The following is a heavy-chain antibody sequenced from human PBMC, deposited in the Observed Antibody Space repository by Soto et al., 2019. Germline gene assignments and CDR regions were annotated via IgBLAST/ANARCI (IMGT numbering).Heavy chain of an antibody. D-gene: IGHD2-8*01. CDR2: IIPIFGTA. V-gene: IGHV1-69*01. CDR1: GGTFSSYA. J-gene: IGHJ3*02. Sequence: QVQLVQSGAEVKKPGSSVKVSCKASGGTFSSYAISWVRQAPGQGLEWMGGIIPIFGTANYAQKFQGRVTITADESTSTAYMELSSLRSEDTAVYYRARDRGCTNGVCYSGAFDIWGQGTMVTVSS. CDR3: ARDRGCTNGVCYSGAFDI.